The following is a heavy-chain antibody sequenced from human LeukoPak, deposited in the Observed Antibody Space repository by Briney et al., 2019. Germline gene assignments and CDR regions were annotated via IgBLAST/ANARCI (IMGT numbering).Heavy chain of an antibody. V-gene: IGHV3-21*01. CDR2: ISSSSSFI. J-gene: IGHJ4*02. CDR1: GFTFSSYS. D-gene: IGHD3-10*01. Sequence: GGSLRLSCAASGFTFSSYSMNWVRQAPGRGLEWVSSISSSSSFIYYADSVRGRFTISRDNAKNSLYLQMNSLRAEDTAAYYCARDHMVRGEIDYWGQGTLVTVSS. CDR3: ARDHMVRGEIDY.